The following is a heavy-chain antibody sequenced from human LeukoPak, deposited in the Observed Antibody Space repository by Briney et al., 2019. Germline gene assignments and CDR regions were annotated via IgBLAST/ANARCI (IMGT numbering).Heavy chain of an antibody. J-gene: IGHJ5*02. V-gene: IGHV1-69*13. CDR2: IIPIFGTA. CDR1: GGSLSSYA. D-gene: IGHD6-19*01. CDR3: ARTPRGTGQWWFDP. Sequence: GASVKVSCKASGGSLSSYAVSWVRQAPGQGLEWMGGIIPIFGTANYAQKFQGRVTITADESTTTPHMELSGLRSEDTAVYYCARTPRGTGQWWFDPWGQGTQVTVSS.